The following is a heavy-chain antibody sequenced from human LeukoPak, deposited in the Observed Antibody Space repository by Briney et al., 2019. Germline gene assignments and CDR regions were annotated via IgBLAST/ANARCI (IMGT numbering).Heavy chain of an antibody. J-gene: IGHJ3*02. CDR1: GYTFTGYY. CDR2: INPNSGGT. CDR3: ARGALTMIVPDDAFDI. V-gene: IGHV1-2*04. Sequence: ASVKVSCKASGYTFTGYYMHWVRQAPGQGLEWMGWINPNSGGTNYAQKFQGWVTTTRDTSISTAYMELSRLRSDDTVVYYCARGALTMIVPDDAFDIWGQGTMVTVSS. D-gene: IGHD3-22*01.